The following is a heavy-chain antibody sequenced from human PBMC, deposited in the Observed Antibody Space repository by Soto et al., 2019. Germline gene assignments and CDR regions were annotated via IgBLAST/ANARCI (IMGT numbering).Heavy chain of an antibody. V-gene: IGHV5-51*01. CDR2: IYPGDFDS. Sequence: GESLKISCKASGYSFTNYWIGWVRQMPGKGLEWMGIIYPGDFDSRYSPSFQGQVTISADKSINTAYLQWTSLKASDTAMYYCARLRMGATSPFDYWGQGTLVTVSS. CDR1: GYSFTNYW. D-gene: IGHD1-26*01. CDR3: ARLRMGATSPFDY. J-gene: IGHJ4*02.